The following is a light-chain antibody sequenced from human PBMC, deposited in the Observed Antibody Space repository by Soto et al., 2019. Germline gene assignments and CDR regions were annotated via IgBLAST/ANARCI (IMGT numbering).Light chain of an antibody. V-gene: IGLV2-14*01. CDR2: EVS. CDR1: SSDVGGYNY. Sequence: QSVLTQPASVSGSPGQSITISCTGTSSDVGGYNYVSWYQQHPGKAPKLIIYEVSNRPSGVSKRFSGSKSGNTASLTIAGLQAEDEADYYCSSYTPSSTLFGGGTKLTVL. J-gene: IGLJ2*01. CDR3: SSYTPSSTL.